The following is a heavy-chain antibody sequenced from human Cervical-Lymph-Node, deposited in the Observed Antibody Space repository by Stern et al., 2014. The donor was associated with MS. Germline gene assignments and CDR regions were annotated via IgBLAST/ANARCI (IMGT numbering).Heavy chain of an antibody. D-gene: IGHD6-13*01. CDR2: IWYDGSNP. V-gene: IGHV3-33*01. CDR1: GFSFSRYA. CDR3: ASAYSSSHYYFDY. J-gene: IGHJ4*02. Sequence: VQLVESGGGVVKPGRSLRLSCAASGFSFSRYAMHWVRQAPGKGLEWVALIWYDGSNPYYADSVTGRFTISRDNFKNTLYLQMSSLRAEDTAVYYCASAYSSSHYYFDYWGQGTLVTVSS.